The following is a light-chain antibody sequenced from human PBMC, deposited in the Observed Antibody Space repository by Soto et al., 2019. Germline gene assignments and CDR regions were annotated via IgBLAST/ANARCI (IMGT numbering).Light chain of an antibody. J-gene: IGLJ1*01. CDR1: SGDFGAYDY. Sequence: QSALTQPASVSGSPGQSITISCTGTSGDFGAYDYVSWYQQHPGKAPKLMIYDVTNRPSGVSNRFSGSKSGNTASLTISGLQAEDEADYYCGSYTGSSPLYVFGTGTKVTVL. V-gene: IGLV2-14*01. CDR2: DVT. CDR3: GSYTGSSPLYV.